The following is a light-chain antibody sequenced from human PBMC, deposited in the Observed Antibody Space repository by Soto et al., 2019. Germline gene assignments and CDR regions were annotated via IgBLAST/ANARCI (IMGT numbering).Light chain of an antibody. CDR2: FAS. CDR3: QQYIDWPPYT. Sequence: VMTQSPATLSVSPGERAALSCRASQSVSTNLAWYQQKPGQPPRLLIYFASTRATAVPARFTAGGSGTDFTLTISSLQSEDFAVYYCQQYIDWPPYTFGQGTKVDIK. CDR1: QSVSTN. V-gene: IGKV3-15*01. J-gene: IGKJ2*01.